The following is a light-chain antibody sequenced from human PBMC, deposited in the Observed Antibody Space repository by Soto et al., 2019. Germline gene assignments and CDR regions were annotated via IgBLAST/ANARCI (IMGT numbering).Light chain of an antibody. CDR3: SSYTTTNPPYV. CDR1: SSDVGAYNF. Sequence: QSVLTQPASVSGSPGQSITISCTGSSSDVGAYNFVSWYQHHPGRAPKLILYEVTTRPSWISSRFSGSKSANTASLTISGLQADDEATYYCSSYTTTNPPYVFGTGTKLTVL. CDR2: EVT. J-gene: IGLJ1*01. V-gene: IGLV2-14*01.